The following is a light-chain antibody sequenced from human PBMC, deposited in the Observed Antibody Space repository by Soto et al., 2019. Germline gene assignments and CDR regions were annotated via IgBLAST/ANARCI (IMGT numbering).Light chain of an antibody. Sequence: DIQMTQSPSSLSASAGDRVTITCRASQSISRNLNWYQHKPGKAPKLLIYAASSLQNGVPSRFSGRGSGTDFTLSISSLQPEDFATYYCQQSYTTVSITFGQGTRLEIK. CDR1: QSISRN. CDR3: QQSYTTVSIT. CDR2: AAS. J-gene: IGKJ5*01. V-gene: IGKV1-39*01.